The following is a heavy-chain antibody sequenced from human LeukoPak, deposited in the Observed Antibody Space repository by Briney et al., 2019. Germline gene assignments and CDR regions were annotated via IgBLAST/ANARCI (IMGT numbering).Heavy chain of an antibody. J-gene: IGHJ4*02. Sequence: PGGSLRLSCAASGFTFSSYGMHWVRQAPGKGLDWVAFIRYDGSDKYYVDSVTGRFTISRDNSKNMLYLQMNSLRTEDTAVYYCAEGSYYAYWGQGILVTVSS. CDR1: GFTFSSYG. D-gene: IGHD1-26*01. CDR3: AEGSYYAY. CDR2: IRYDGSDK. V-gene: IGHV3-30*02.